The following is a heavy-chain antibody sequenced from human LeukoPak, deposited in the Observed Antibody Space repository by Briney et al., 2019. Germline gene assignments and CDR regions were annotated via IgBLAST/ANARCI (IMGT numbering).Heavy chain of an antibody. D-gene: IGHD1-26*01. J-gene: IGHJ3*02. CDR2: INHSGST. V-gene: IGHV4-34*01. CDR3: AKAGWELLGNDAFDI. Sequence: SETLSLTCAVYGGSFSGYYWSWIRQPPGKGLEWIGEINHSGSTNYNPSLKSRVTISVDTSKNQFSLKLSSVTAADTAVYYCAKAGWELLGNDAFDIWGQGTMVTVSS. CDR1: GGSFSGYY.